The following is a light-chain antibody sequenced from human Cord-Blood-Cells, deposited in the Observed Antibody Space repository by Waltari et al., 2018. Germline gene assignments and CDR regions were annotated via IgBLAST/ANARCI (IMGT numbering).Light chain of an antibody. CDR2: DVR. V-gene: IGLV2-11*01. CDR3: CSYAGSYTLV. Sequence: QSALTQPRSVSGSPGQSVTISCTGTSSAVGGYNYFSWYQRPPGKAPKLMIYDVRKRPSGVPDRFSGSKSGNTAALTISGLQAEDEADYYCCSYAGSYTLVFGGGTKLTVL. J-gene: IGLJ2*01. CDR1: SSAVGGYNY.